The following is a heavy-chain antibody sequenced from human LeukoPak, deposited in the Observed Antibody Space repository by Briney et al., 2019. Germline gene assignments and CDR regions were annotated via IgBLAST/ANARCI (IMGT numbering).Heavy chain of an antibody. CDR1: GGSISTSNYY. J-gene: IGHJ4*02. V-gene: IGHV4-39*07. CDR3: ARDKATGGGYSYGYDY. D-gene: IGHD5-18*01. CDR2: IFYSGST. Sequence: SETLSLTCTVSGGSISTSNYYWGWIRQPPGKGLEWIGNIFYSGSTYYSPSLRSRVTISLDTSRNQFSLKLNSVTAADTAVYYCARDKATGGGYSYGYDYWGQGTLVTVSS.